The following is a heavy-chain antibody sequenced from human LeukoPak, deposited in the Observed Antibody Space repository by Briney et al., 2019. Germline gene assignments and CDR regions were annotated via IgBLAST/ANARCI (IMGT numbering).Heavy chain of an antibody. Sequence: ASVKVSCKASGYTLTGYYMHRVRQAPGQGLEWMGWINPNSGGTNYAQKFQGWVTMTRDTSISTAYMELSRLRSDDTAVYYCARERIAVAGTTYYYYYGMDVWGQGTTVTVSS. D-gene: IGHD6-19*01. CDR3: ARERIAVAGTTYYYYYGMDV. V-gene: IGHV1-2*04. J-gene: IGHJ6*02. CDR1: GYTLTGYY. CDR2: INPNSGGT.